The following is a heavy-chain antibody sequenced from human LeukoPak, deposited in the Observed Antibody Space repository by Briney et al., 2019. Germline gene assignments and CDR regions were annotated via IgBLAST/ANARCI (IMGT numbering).Heavy chain of an antibody. CDR1: GGSISSSSYY. V-gene: IGHV4-39*07. CDR3: AREEDSSSWSFDY. CDR2: IYYSGST. Sequence: SETPSLTCTVSGGSISSSSYYWGWIRQPPGKGLEWIGSIYYSGSTYYNPSLKSRVTISVDTSKNQFSLKLSSVTAADTAVYYCAREEDSSSWSFDYWGQGTLVTVSS. J-gene: IGHJ4*02. D-gene: IGHD6-13*01.